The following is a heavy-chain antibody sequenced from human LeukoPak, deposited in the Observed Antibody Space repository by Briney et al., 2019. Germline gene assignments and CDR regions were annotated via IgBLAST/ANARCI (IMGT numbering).Heavy chain of an antibody. J-gene: IGHJ4*02. V-gene: IGHV3-21*01. CDR1: GFTFSTYN. CDR2: ISGSSSYI. Sequence: GRSLRLSCAASGFTFSTYNMNWVRQAPGKGLEWVSSISGSSSYIYYADSVKGRFSISRDNAKNSLYLQMNSLRAEDTAVYYCARDLLGWELHYFDYWGQGTLVTVSS. CDR3: ARDLLGWELHYFDY. D-gene: IGHD1-26*01.